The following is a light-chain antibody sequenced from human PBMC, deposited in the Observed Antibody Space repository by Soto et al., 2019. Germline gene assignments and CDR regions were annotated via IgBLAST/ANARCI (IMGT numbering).Light chain of an antibody. Sequence: DIPMTQSPSSLSASVGDRVTITCRASQTISNYLNWYQQKPGRAPTLLIYGASNAQSGVPSRFSGSGSGTYFTLTISSLQPEDFATYYCQQSYSVLPITFGQGTRLDIK. J-gene: IGKJ5*01. V-gene: IGKV1-39*01. CDR2: GAS. CDR3: QQSYSVLPIT. CDR1: QTISNY.